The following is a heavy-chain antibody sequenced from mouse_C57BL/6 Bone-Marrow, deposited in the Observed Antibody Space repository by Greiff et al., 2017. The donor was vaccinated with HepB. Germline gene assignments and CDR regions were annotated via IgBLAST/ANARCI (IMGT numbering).Heavy chain of an antibody. CDR3: TRDRQLRPSMDY. Sequence: EVQRVESGEGLVKPGGSLKLSCAASGFTFSSYAMSWVRQTPEKRLEWVAYISSGGDYIYYADTVKGRFTISRDNARNTLYLQMSSLKSEDTAMYYCTRDRQLRPSMDYWGQGTSVTVSS. D-gene: IGHD3-2*02. V-gene: IGHV5-9-1*02. J-gene: IGHJ4*01. CDR1: GFTFSSYA. CDR2: ISSGGDYI.